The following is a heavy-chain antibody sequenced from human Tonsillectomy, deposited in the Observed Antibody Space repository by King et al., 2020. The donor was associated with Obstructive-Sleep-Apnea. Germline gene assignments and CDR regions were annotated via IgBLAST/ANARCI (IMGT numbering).Heavy chain of an antibody. Sequence: HEQLVQSGAEVKKPGASVKVSCKASGYTFTGYYMHWVRQAPGQGLEWMGWINPNSGGTNYAQKFQGRVTMTRDTSISTAYMDLSRLRSDDTAVYYCATAAVNTATYYFDYWGQGTLVTVSS. D-gene: IGHD3-22*01. V-gene: IGHV1-2*02. CDR1: GYTFTGYY. CDR3: ATAAVNTATYYFDY. J-gene: IGHJ4*02. CDR2: INPNSGGT.